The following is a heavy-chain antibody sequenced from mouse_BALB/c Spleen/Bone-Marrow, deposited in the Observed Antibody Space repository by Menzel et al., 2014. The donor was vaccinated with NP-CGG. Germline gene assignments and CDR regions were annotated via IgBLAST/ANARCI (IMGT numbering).Heavy chain of an antibody. CDR1: GFAFSSYG. CDR3: ARGVDDYSWFAY. J-gene: IGHJ3*01. D-gene: IGHD2-3*01. Sequence: EVKVVESGGGLVQPGGSLKLSCTASGFAFSSYGLSWVRQTPDKRLELVATINRNGSTNSYPDSVKGRFTISRDNAKNTLYLQMSSLKSEDTALYYCARGVDDYSWFAYWGQGTLVTVSA. V-gene: IGHV5-6-3*01. CDR2: INRNGSTN.